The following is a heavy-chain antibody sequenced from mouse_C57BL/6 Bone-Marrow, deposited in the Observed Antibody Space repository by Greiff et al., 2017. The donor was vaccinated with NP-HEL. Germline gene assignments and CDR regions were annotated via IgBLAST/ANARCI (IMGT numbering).Heavy chain of an antibody. CDR1: GYSFTGYY. J-gene: IGHJ4*01. CDR3: ARWLLRYYYAMDY. Sequence: VQLKESGPELVKPGASVKISCKASGYSFTGYYMNWVKQSPEKSLEWIGEINPSTGGTTYNQKFKAKATLTVDKSSSTAYMQLKSLTSEDSAVYYCARWLLRYYYAMDYWGQGTSVTVSS. D-gene: IGHD2-3*01. CDR2: INPSTGGT. V-gene: IGHV1-42*01.